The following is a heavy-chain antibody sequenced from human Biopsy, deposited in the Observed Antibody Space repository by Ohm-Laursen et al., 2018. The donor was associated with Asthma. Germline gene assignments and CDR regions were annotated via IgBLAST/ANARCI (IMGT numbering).Heavy chain of an antibody. Sequence: GASVKVSCKSLGGTFNTYVIGWVRQAPGQGLEWMGGINSVFGTTTYPQKFQDRVTITADDSTSAVYMELSSLRSEDTDVYYCARKAGSCISRTCYSLDFWGQGTLVTVSS. CDR3: ARKAGSCISRTCYSLDF. V-gene: IGHV1-69*13. CDR1: GGTFNTYV. J-gene: IGHJ4*02. D-gene: IGHD2-2*01. CDR2: INSVFGTT.